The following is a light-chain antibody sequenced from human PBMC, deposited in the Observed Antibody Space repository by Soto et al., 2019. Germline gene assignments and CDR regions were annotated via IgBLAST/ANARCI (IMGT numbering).Light chain of an antibody. CDR3: QVWESNSDSVV. Sequence: SYELTQAPSVSVAPGKTATIPCGGNNIGDKSVYWYQQKPGQAPEVVIYYDRVRPTGIPERFSGSNSRNTATLTISRVEAGDEADYYCQVWESNSDSVVFGGGTKLTVL. J-gene: IGLJ2*01. CDR1: NIGDKS. V-gene: IGLV3-21*01. CDR2: YDR.